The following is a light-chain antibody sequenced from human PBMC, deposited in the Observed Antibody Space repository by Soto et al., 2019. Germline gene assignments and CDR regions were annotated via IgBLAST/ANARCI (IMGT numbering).Light chain of an antibody. V-gene: IGKV1-5*03. J-gene: IGKJ1*01. CDR1: QSISSW. CDR3: QQYNSYPWT. Sequence: DIQMTQSPSTLSASVGDRVTITCRASQSISSWWAWYQQKPGKAPKLLIYKASTLESGVPSNFSGSGSGTESTLTISSLQPEDFATYYCQQYNSYPWTFGQGTKVDVK. CDR2: KAS.